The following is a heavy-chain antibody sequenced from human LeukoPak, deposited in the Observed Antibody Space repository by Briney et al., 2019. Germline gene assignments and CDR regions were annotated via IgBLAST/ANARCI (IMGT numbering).Heavy chain of an antibody. CDR1: GFTFSSYA. Sequence: GSSLRLSCAASGFTFSSYALHWVRQAPGKGLEWVAVILYDGSNGYYAESVKGRFTISRDNSKNTLYLQMNSLGAEDTAVYYCARYYASATYRYFDYWGQGALVTVSS. D-gene: IGHD3-10*01. CDR2: ILYDGSNG. CDR3: ARYYASATYRYFDY. J-gene: IGHJ4*02. V-gene: IGHV3-30-3*01.